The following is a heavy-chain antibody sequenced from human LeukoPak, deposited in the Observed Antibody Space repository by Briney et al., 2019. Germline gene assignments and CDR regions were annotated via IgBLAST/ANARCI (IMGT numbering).Heavy chain of an antibody. Sequence: SETLSLTCTVSGGSVTSSSYYWGWIRQPPGKGLEWIGSIYYSGSTYYNPSLKSRVTISVDTSRNQFSLKMRSVTAADTAVYYCATKLFFGDVRGYYWGQGTLVTVSS. D-gene: IGHD3-10*01. CDR3: ATKLFFGDVRGYY. CDR2: IYYSGST. V-gene: IGHV4-39*07. CDR1: GGSVTSSSYY. J-gene: IGHJ4*02.